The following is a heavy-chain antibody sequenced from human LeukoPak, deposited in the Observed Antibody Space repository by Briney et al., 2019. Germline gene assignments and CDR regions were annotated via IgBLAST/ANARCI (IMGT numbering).Heavy chain of an antibody. CDR2: INSDGSST. CDR1: GFTFSSYW. Sequence: PGGSLRLSCAASGFTFSSYWMHWVRHAPGKGLVWVSRINSDGSSTSYADSVKGRFTISRDNAKNTLYLQMNSLRAEDTAVYYCARVAVAAVGRGSFDYWGQGTLVTVSS. J-gene: IGHJ4*02. D-gene: IGHD6-13*01. CDR3: ARVAVAAVGRGSFDY. V-gene: IGHV3-74*01.